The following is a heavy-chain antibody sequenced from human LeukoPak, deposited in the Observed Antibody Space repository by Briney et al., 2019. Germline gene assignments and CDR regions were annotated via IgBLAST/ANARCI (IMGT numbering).Heavy chain of an antibody. D-gene: IGHD1-26*01. CDR3: AKDINSVGATYFDY. CDR2: IRYDGSNK. Sequence: GGSLRLSCAVSGFTFSSYGMHWVRQAPGKGLEWVAFIRYDGSNKYYADSVKGRFTISRDNSKNTLYLQMNSLRAEDTAVYYCAKDINSVGATYFDYWGQGTLVTVSS. J-gene: IGHJ4*02. V-gene: IGHV3-30*02. CDR1: GFTFSSYG.